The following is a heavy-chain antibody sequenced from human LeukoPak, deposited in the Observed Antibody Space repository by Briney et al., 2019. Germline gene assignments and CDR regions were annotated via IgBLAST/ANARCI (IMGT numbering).Heavy chain of an antibody. V-gene: IGHV4-39*01. CDR1: GGSISSSSYY. CDR3: ARHVFAAGFDWLHLRSYYYYGMDV. J-gene: IGHJ6*02. D-gene: IGHD3-9*01. CDR2: IYYSGST. Sequence: SETLSLTCTVSGGSISSSSYYWGWIRQPPGKGLEWIGSIYYSGSTYYNPSLNSRVTISLGTYKNQFSLKLSSVTAADTAVYYCARHVFAAGFDWLHLRSYYYYGMDVWGQGTTVTVSS.